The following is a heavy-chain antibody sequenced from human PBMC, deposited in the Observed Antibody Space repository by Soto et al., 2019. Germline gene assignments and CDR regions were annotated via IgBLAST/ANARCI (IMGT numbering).Heavy chain of an antibody. CDR3: ARDPQRDLHSYGRLSGAVGGFDC. V-gene: IGHV1-3*01. Sequence: APVKVSCKAPGYTFTSYAMHWVRQAPGQRLEWMGWINAGNGNTKYSQKFQGRVTITRDTSASTAYMELSSLRSEDTAVYYCARDPQRDLHSYGRLSGAVGGFDCCGQGTLVAVSA. D-gene: IGHD5-18*01. CDR1: GYTFTSYA. J-gene: IGHJ4*02. CDR2: INAGNGNT.